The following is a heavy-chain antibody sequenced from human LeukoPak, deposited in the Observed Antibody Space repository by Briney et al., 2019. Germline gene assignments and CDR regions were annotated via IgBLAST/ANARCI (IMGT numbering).Heavy chain of an antibody. J-gene: IGHJ4*02. CDR1: GFTFSSYA. V-gene: IGHV3-23*01. D-gene: IGHD5-12*01. Sequence: GGSLRLSCAASGFTFSSYAMSWVRQAPGKGLEGVSAISGSGGSTYYADSVKGRFTISRDNSKNTLYLQMNSLRAEDTAVYYCAKLPRGYSGYGSDYWGQGTLVTVSS. CDR2: ISGSGGST. CDR3: AKLPRGYSGYGSDY.